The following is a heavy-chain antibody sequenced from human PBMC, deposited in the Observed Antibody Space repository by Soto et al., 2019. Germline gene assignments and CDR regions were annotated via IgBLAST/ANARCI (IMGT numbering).Heavy chain of an antibody. J-gene: IGHJ5*02. CDR3: AKDRRGYSGYDFCDWFDP. CDR2: ISGSGGST. CDR1: GFTFSSYA. Sequence: GGSLRLSCAASGFTFSSYAMSWVRQAPGKGLEWVSTISGSGGSTSYADSVKGRFTLSRDNSKNTLYLQLNSLRAEDTAVYYCAKDRRGYSGYDFCDWFDPWGQGTLVTVSS. D-gene: IGHD5-12*01. V-gene: IGHV3-23*01.